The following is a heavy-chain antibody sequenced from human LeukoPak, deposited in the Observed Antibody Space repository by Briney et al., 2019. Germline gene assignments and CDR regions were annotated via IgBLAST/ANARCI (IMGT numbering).Heavy chain of an antibody. V-gene: IGHV3-30*02. Sequence: GGSLRLSCAASGFTFSSYGMHWVRQAPGKGLEWVAFIRYDGSNKYYADSVKGRFTISRDNSKNTLYLQMNSLRAEDTAVYYCASTSSSLSRTDYWGQGTLVTVSS. CDR3: ASTSSSLSRTDY. CDR2: IRYDGSNK. D-gene: IGHD6-6*01. J-gene: IGHJ4*02. CDR1: GFTFSSYG.